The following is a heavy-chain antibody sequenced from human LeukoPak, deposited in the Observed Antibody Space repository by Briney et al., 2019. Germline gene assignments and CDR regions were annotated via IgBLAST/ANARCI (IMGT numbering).Heavy chain of an antibody. D-gene: IGHD6-19*01. CDR1: GGSISSYY. J-gene: IGHJ6*02. V-gene: IGHV4-4*07. Sequence: SETLSLTCTVSGGSISSYYWSWIRQPAGKGLEWIGRIYTSGSTNYNPSLKSRVTMSVDTSKNQFSLKLSSVTAADTAVYYCAREGSSSGWCGHYYGMDVWGQGTTVTVSS. CDR2: IYTSGST. CDR3: AREGSSSGWCGHYYGMDV.